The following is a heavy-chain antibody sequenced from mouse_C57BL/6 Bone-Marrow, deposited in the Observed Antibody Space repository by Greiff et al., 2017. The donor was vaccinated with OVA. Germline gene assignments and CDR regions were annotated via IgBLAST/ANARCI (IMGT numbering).Heavy chain of an antibody. V-gene: IGHV5-12*01. J-gene: IGHJ4*01. CDR2: ISNGGGST. Sequence: EVQRVESGGGLVQPGGSLKLSCAASGFTFSDFYMYWIPQTPEKRLEWVAYISNGGGSTYYPDTVKGRFTISRDNAKNTLYLQMSRLKSEDSAMYYCADLDALDYWGQGTSVTVSS. CDR3: ADLDALDY. CDR1: GFTFSDFY.